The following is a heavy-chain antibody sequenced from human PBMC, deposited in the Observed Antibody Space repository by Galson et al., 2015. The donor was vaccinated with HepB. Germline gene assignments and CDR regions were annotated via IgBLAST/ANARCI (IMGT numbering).Heavy chain of an antibody. CDR3: ATIKWELNNWFDP. Sequence: SVKVSCKVSGYTLTELSMHWVRQAPVKGLEWMGGFDPEDGETIYAQKFQGRVTMTEDTSTDTAYMELSSLRSEDTAVCYCATIKWELNNWFDPWGQGTLVTVSS. CDR2: FDPEDGET. CDR1: GYTLTELS. D-gene: IGHD1-26*01. J-gene: IGHJ5*02. V-gene: IGHV1-24*01.